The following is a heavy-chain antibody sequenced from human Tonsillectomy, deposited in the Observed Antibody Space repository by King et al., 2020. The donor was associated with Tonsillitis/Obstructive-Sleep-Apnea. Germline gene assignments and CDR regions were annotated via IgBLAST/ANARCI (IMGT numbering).Heavy chain of an antibody. CDR2: INQCVST. CDR1: GGSFSCYY. Sequence: VQLQQWGAGLLKPSETLSLTCAVYGGSFSCYYLSWIRQPPGKGLEWLGEINQCVSTNYNPPLKSRFTLSVDTSKNQFSLKLSSVTAADTAVYYCAGGVVTSEGIDYWGQGTLVTVSS. J-gene: IGHJ4*02. D-gene: IGHD4-23*01. V-gene: IGHV4-34*01. CDR3: AGGVVTSEGIDY.